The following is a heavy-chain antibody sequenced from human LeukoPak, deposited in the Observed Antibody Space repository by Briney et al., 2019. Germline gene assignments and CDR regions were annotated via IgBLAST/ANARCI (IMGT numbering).Heavy chain of an antibody. J-gene: IGHJ4*02. CDR3: ARTPTLSGEFDY. D-gene: IGHD2-15*01. CDR1: GFTFSSYS. V-gene: IGHV3-21*01. CDR2: ISSSSNYI. Sequence: GGSLGLSCAASGFTFSSYSMNWVRQAPGKGLEWVSSISSSSNYIYYADSVKGRFTISRDHAKNSLYLQLNSLRAEDTAVYYCARTPTLSGEFDYWGQGTLVTVSS.